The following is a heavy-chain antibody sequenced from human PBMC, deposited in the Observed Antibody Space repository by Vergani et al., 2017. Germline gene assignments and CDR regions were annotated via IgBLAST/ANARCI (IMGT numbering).Heavy chain of an antibody. CDR1: GGSISSSNW. Sequence: QVQLQESGPGLVKPSGTLSLTCAVSGGSISSSNWWSWVRQPPGKGLEWIGEIYHSGSTNYNPSLKSRVTISVDKSKNQFSPKLSAVTAADTAVYYCASDSLDILAGLFFWFDPWGQGTLVTVSS. J-gene: IGHJ5*02. CDR2: IYHSGST. V-gene: IGHV4-4*02. CDR3: ASDSLDILAGLFFWFDP. D-gene: IGHD3-9*01.